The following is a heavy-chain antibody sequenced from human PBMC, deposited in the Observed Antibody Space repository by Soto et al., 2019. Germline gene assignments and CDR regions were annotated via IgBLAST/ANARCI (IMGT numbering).Heavy chain of an antibody. D-gene: IGHD6-13*01. V-gene: IGHV4-39*01. J-gene: IGHJ4*02. CDR3: ARRYDLAAAGTFDY. Sequence: QLQLQESGPGLVKPSETLSLTCTVSGGSISSSSYYWGWIRQPPGKGLEWIGSIYYSGSTYCNPSLKSRVTISVDTSKNQFSLKLSSVTAADTAVYYCARRYDLAAAGTFDYWGQGTLVTVSS. CDR1: GGSISSSSYY. CDR2: IYYSGST.